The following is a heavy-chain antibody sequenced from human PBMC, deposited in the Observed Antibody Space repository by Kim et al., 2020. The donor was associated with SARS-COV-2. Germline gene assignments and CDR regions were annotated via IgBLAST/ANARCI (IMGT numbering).Heavy chain of an antibody. J-gene: IGHJ4*02. CDR1: GFTFSSYE. CDR2: ISSSGSTI. Sequence: GGSLRLSCAASGFTFSSYEMNWVRQAPGKGLEWVSYISSSGSTIYYADSVKGRFTISRDNAKNSLYLQMNSLRAEDTAVYYCARDWPIIAATPNIDYWGQGTLVTVSS. D-gene: IGHD6-6*01. CDR3: ARDWPIIAATPNIDY. V-gene: IGHV3-48*03.